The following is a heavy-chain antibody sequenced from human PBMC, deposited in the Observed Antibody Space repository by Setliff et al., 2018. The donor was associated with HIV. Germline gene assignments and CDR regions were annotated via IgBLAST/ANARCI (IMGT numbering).Heavy chain of an antibody. V-gene: IGHV4-38-2*02. J-gene: IGHJ4*02. CDR2: IYHSGST. Sequence: SETLSLTCTVSGGSIRSYYWNWIRQPPGKGLEWIGSIYHSGSTYNNPSLKSRVTISVDTSKNQFSLKLTSVTAADTAVYYCARTLRAAAMGYFDYWGQGTLVTVSS. CDR1: GGSIRSYY. CDR3: ARTLRAAAMGYFDY. D-gene: IGHD5-18*01.